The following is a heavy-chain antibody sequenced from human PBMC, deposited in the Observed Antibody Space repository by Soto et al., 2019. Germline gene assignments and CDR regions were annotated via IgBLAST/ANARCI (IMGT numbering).Heavy chain of an antibody. Sequence: EVQLVESGGGLVQPGGSLRLSCAASGFTFSTYSVNWVRQAPGKSLEWVSYISSSSSPIYYADSVKGRFTISRDNAKNSVYLQMNSLRDEDTAVYYCARDGGGESSGSTHYYYYGMDVWGRGTPVTVSS. CDR1: GFTFSTYS. J-gene: IGHJ6*02. CDR2: ISSSSSPI. V-gene: IGHV3-48*02. CDR3: ARDGGGESSGSTHYYYYGMDV. D-gene: IGHD3-22*01.